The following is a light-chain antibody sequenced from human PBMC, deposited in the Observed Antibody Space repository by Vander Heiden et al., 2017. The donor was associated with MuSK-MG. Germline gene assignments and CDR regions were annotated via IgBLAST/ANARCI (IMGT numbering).Light chain of an antibody. J-gene: IGKJ1*01. V-gene: IGKV1-39*01. Sequence: DIQLTQSPTSLSASVGDRVTITCRASQSVSSSLNWYQQKLGKAPKLLIYAASTLQSGVPSRFSGSGSGTDFTLTISMLHPEDFAIYSCQQTYSTPRTFGQGTKVEIK. CDR2: AAS. CDR1: QSVSSS. CDR3: QQTYSTPRT.